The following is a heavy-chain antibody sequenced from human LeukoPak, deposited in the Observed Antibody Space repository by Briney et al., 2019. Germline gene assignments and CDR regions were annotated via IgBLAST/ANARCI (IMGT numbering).Heavy chain of an antibody. CDR1: GGSIRSYY. Sequence: PSETLSLTCTVSGGSIRSYYWSWIRQPPGKGLEWIGYIYYSGSTNYNPSLKSRVSISVDTSKNQFSLKLNSVTAADTAVYYCAREVTPHGDYSGWYFDLWGRGTLVTVSS. J-gene: IGHJ2*01. CDR2: IYYSGST. D-gene: IGHD4-17*01. CDR3: AREVTPHGDYSGWYFDL. V-gene: IGHV4-59*01.